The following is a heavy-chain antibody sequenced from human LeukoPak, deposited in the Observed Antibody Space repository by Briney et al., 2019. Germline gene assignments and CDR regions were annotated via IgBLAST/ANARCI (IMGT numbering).Heavy chain of an antibody. V-gene: IGHV3-21*01. CDR3: ASGGIRGSTGDY. CDR1: GFPFRRHA. CDR2: ISSSSSYI. D-gene: IGHD3-9*01. Sequence: GGSLRLSCAASGFPFRRHAMSWVRQAPGKGLEWVSSISSSSSYIYYADSVKGRFTISRDNAKNSLYLQMNSLRAEDTAVYYCASGGIRGSTGDYWGQGALVTVSS. J-gene: IGHJ4*02.